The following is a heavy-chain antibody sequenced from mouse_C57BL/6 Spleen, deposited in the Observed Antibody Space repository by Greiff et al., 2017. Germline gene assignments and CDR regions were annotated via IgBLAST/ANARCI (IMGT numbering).Heavy chain of an antibody. CDR3: TRGEIYYYGSSYDAMDY. CDR1: GFTFSSYA. V-gene: IGHV5-9-1*02. D-gene: IGHD1-1*01. CDR2: ISSGGDYI. Sequence: EVKLVESGEGLVKPGGSLKLSCAASGFTFSSYAMSWVRQTPEKRLEWVAYISSGGDYIYYAVTVKGRFTISRDNARNTLYLQMSSLKSEDTDMYYCTRGEIYYYGSSYDAMDYWGQGTSVTVSS. J-gene: IGHJ4*01.